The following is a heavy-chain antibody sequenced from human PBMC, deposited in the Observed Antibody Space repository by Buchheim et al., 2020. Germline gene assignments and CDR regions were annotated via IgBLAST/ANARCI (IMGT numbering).Heavy chain of an antibody. CDR2: IYYSGST. J-gene: IGHJ6*02. Sequence: QVQLQESGPGLVKPSQTLSLTCTVSGGSISSGDYYWSWIRQPPGKGLEWIGYIYYSGSTDYNPSLKSRVTISVDTSKKQFSLKLSSVTAADTAVYYCARELLITMVRGSYSRGMDVWGQGTT. V-gene: IGHV4-30-4*01. D-gene: IGHD3-10*01. CDR3: ARELLITMVRGSYSRGMDV. CDR1: GGSISSGDYY.